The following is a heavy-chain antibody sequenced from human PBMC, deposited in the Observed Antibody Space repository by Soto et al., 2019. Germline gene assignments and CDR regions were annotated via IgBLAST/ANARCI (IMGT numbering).Heavy chain of an antibody. D-gene: IGHD5-12*01. CDR3: ARTTIRYSYPSVLDRDYYYYGMDV. CDR1: GFTFSSYS. V-gene: IGHV3-21*01. J-gene: IGHJ6*02. Sequence: GGSLRLSCAASGFTFSSYSMNWVRQAPGKGLEWVSSISSSSSYIYYADSVKGRFTISRDNAKNSLYLQMNSLRAEDTAVYYWARTTIRYSYPSVLDRDYYYYGMDVWGQGTTVTVSS. CDR2: ISSSSSYI.